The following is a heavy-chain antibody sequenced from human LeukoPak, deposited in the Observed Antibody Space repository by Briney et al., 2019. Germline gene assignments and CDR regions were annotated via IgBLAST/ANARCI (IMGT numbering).Heavy chain of an antibody. CDR1: GFIFSGYA. D-gene: IGHD1-26*01. CDR2: IPYDGSNK. J-gene: IGHJ4*02. V-gene: IGHV3-30-3*01. Sequence: PGGSLRLSCAASGFIFSGYAMHWVRQAPGKGLEWVAIIPYDGSNKYYADSVKGRITISRDNSKNTLYLQMNSLRAEDTAVYYCARDPISQGGYFDYWGQGTLVTVSS. CDR3: ARDPISQGGYFDY.